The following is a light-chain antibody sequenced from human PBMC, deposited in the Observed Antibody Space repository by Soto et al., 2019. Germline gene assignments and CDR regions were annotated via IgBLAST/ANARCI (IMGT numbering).Light chain of an antibody. V-gene: IGLV2-14*03. CDR1: SSDVGGYNY. J-gene: IGLJ3*02. CDR2: DVY. Sequence: QAVVTQPASVSGSPGQSITISCTGTSSDVGGYNYVSWYQQHPGKAPKLMIYDVYNRPSGLSNRFSGSKSGNTASLTISGLQAEDEADYYCSSYTSSHTVLFGGGTQLTVL. CDR3: SSYTSSHTVL.